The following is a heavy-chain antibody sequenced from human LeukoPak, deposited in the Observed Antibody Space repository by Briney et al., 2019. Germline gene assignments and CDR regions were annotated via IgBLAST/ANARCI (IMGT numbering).Heavy chain of an antibody. V-gene: IGHV3-74*01. CDR3: ATGTFYATSGYFPP. D-gene: IGHD3-22*01. CDR1: GFTFSSYT. Sequence: GGSLRLSCTASGFTFSSYTMSWVRQAPGQGLVWVSGISGDKSHTAYADSVKGRFTISRDNAKNTLHLQMNSLRDEDTAVYYWATGTFYATSGYFPPWGQGTRVPVPS. CDR2: ISGDKSHT. J-gene: IGHJ5*02.